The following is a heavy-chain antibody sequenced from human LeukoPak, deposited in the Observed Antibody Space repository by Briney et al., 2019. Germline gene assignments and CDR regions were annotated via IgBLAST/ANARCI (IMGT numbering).Heavy chain of an antibody. CDR1: GFTFSSYA. D-gene: IGHD6-13*01. CDR3: ARDHVIAAAGTFDY. CDR2: ISYDGSNK. V-gene: IGHV3-30-3*01. Sequence: PGRSLRLSSAASGFTFSSYAMHWVRQAPGKGLEWVAVISYDGSNKYYADSVKGRFTISRGNSKNTLYLQMNSLRAEDTAVYYCARDHVIAAAGTFDYWGQGTLVTVSS. J-gene: IGHJ4*02.